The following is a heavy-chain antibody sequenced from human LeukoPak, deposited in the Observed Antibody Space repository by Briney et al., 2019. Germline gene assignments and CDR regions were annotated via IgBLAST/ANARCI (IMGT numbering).Heavy chain of an antibody. J-gene: IGHJ4*02. Sequence: SETLSLTCTVSGASINSYYWSWIRQPPGKGLEWIGYIDNSGSTNYNPSLKSRVTISVDKSKNQFSLKLSSVIAADTAVYYCASSSGSPPAPADYWGQGTLVTVSS. CDR3: ASSSGSPPAPADY. CDR2: IDNSGST. CDR1: GASINSYY. V-gene: IGHV4-59*12. D-gene: IGHD1-26*01.